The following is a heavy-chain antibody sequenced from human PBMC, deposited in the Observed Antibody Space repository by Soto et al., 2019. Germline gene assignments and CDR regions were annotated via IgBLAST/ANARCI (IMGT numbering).Heavy chain of an antibody. CDR3: ARDSPSCGSGSCLFER. CDR1: GFTFSNFA. Sequence: EVQLVESGGGLVHPGGSLRLSCAASGFTFSNFAVNWARQAPGKGLEWLAFISSTGSAEYYADAVEGRFTVSRDNVKNVAFLQMNSLRDEDTAVYFCARDSPSCGSGSCLFERWGQGTLVTVSS. D-gene: IGHD2-15*01. V-gene: IGHV3-48*02. CDR2: ISSTGSAE. J-gene: IGHJ4*02.